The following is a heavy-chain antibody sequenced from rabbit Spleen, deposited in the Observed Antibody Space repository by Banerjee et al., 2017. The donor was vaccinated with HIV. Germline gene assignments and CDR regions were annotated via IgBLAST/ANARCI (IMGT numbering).Heavy chain of an antibody. Sequence: QSLEESGGDLVKPGTSLTLACTASGFSFSSSDYMCWVRQAPGKGLEWIACSYAGSSGSTYSAIWAKGRFTISKTSSTTVTLQMTSLTAADTATYFCARDTGTSFSTYGMDLWGLGTLVTVS. D-gene: IGHD7-1*01. CDR2: SYAGSSGST. V-gene: IGHV1S40*01. J-gene: IGHJ6*01. CDR3: ARDTGTSFSTYGMDL. CDR1: GFSFSSSDY.